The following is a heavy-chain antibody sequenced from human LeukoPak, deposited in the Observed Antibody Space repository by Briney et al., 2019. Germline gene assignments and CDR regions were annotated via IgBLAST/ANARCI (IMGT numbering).Heavy chain of an antibody. CDR2: IYYSGST. J-gene: IGHJ6*02. CDR3: ASIAAAGPPSYYYYYGMDV. CDR1: GGSISSSSYY. D-gene: IGHD6-13*01. V-gene: IGHV4-39*01. Sequence: PSETLSLTCTVSGGSISSSSYYWGWIRQPPGKGLEWIGSIYYSGSTYYNPSLKSRVTISVDTSKNQFSLKLSSVTAADTAVYYCASIAAAGPPSYYYYYGMDVWGQGTTVTASS.